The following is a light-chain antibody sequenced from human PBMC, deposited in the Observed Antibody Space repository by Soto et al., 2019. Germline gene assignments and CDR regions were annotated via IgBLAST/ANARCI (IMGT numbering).Light chain of an antibody. CDR2: GNI. V-gene: IGLV1-44*01. CDR1: SSNIGSNT. J-gene: IGLJ3*02. Sequence: QSVLTQPPSASGTPGQRVTISCSGSSSNIGSNTVNWYQQLPGTAPKLLIHGNINRPSGVPDRFSASKSGSSASLAITGLQPEDEGYYYCQSYDSSLTGATVFAGGTKLTVL. CDR3: QSYDSSLTGATV.